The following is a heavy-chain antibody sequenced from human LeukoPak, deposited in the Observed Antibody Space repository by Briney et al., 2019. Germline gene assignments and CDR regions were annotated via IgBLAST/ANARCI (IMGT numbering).Heavy chain of an antibody. J-gene: IGHJ4*02. Sequence: ASVKVSCKASGYTFINYGISWVRQAPGQGLEWMGWISAYDGNTKYEEKLQGRVTMTTDTPTSTGYMELRSLRSDDTAVYYCVRDGYGSGRGFFDYWGQGTLVTVSS. D-gene: IGHD3-10*01. V-gene: IGHV1-18*01. CDR2: ISAYDGNT. CDR3: VRDGYGSGRGFFDY. CDR1: GYTFINYG.